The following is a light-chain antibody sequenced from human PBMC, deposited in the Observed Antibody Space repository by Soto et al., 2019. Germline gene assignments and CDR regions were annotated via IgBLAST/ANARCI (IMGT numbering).Light chain of an antibody. J-gene: IGKJ4*01. CDR1: QGIGSN. CDR3: QQLNNNPLT. CDR2: AAS. Sequence: DIQLTQSPSFLSASVGDRVTITCRASQGIGSNLAWYQQKPGKVPTLLIYAASTLQSGVPSRFNGSVSGTEFTLTISILHPEDFATYYCQQLNNNPLTFGGGTKVDIK. V-gene: IGKV1-9*01.